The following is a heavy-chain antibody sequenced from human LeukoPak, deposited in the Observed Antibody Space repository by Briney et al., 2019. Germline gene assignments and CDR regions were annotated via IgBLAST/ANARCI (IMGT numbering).Heavy chain of an antibody. CDR3: ARPGDSSGWYGTSYDY. CDR2: INGNSGGT. J-gene: IGHJ4*02. CDR1: GYTFTAYY. V-gene: IGHV1-2*02. D-gene: IGHD6-19*01. Sequence: ASVKVSCKASGYTFTAYYVHWVRQAPGQGLEWMGWINGNSGGTNYAQKLQGRVTMTTDTSTSTAYMELRSLRSDDTAVYYCARPGDSSGWYGTSYDYWGQGTLVTVSS.